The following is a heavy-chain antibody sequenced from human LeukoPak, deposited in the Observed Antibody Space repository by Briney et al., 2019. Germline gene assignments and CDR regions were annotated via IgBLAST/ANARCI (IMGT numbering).Heavy chain of an antibody. CDR2: IHYSGSA. CDR3: ARQLAGLAPPGFIDS. CDR1: GGSNY. D-gene: IGHD3-3*02. Sequence: PSETLSLTCTVSGGSNYWSWLRQPPGRGLEWIAYIHYSGSASYNTSLKSRVTISIDTSSNQLSLHLTSVTAADTAVYYCARQLAGLAPPGFIDSWGQGTLVTVSS. J-gene: IGHJ4*02. V-gene: IGHV4-59*08.